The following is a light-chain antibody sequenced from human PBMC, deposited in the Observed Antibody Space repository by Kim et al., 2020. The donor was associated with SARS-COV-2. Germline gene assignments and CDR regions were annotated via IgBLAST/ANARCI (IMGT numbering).Light chain of an antibody. V-gene: IGKV3-20*01. CDR3: QQDSSTPYT. Sequence: EIVLTQSPGTLSLSPGDRATLSCRASQTVSNNFIAWFQHTPDQPPRLLYYGASTRVTGTPNRFRGSGSGADSPLTITRLEPENFAVFYCQQDSSTPYTFGQGTKLEI. CDR2: GAS. CDR1: QTVSNNF. J-gene: IGKJ2*01.